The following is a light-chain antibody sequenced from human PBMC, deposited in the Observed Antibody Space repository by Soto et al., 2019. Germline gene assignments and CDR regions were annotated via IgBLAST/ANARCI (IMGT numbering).Light chain of an antibody. CDR3: LLDLSSVWV. CDR1: SGSVSTAYY. J-gene: IGLJ3*02. V-gene: IGLV8-61*01. CDR2: STD. Sequence: QTVVTQEPSFSGSPGGKVTLTCGLTSGSVSTAYYPSWFQQTPGQAPRTLIFSTDTRSSGVPDRFSGSILGNKAALTITGAQADEESDYYGLLDLSSVWVFGGGTKFTVL.